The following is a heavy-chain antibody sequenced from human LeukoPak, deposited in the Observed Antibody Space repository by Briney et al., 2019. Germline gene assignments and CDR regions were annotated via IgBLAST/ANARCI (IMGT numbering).Heavy chain of an antibody. V-gene: IGHV1-69*05. J-gene: IGHJ6*03. CDR1: GGTFSSYA. CDR2: IIPIFGTA. D-gene: IGHD2-8*01. Sequence: GSSVKVSCKASGGTFSSYAISWVRQAPGQGPEWMGGIIPIFGTANYAQKFQGRVTITTDESTSTAYMELSSLRSEDTAVYYCARGGYCTNGVCRSGYYYYYMDVWGKGTTVTVSS. CDR3: ARGGYCTNGVCRSGYYYYYMDV.